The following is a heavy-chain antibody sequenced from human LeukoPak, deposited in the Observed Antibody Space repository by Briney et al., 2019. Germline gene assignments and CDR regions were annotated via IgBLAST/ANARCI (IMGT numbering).Heavy chain of an antibody. D-gene: IGHD3-3*01. V-gene: IGHV4-59*08. Sequence: PSETLSLTCTVSGGSISSYYWSWIRQPPGKGLEWIGYIYYSGSTSYNPSLKSRVTISVDTSKNQFSLKLSSVTAADTAVYYCVSRAAFWRSPDYYYYMDVWGKGTTVTVSS. CDR2: IYYSGST. CDR3: VSRAAFWRSPDYYYYMDV. CDR1: GGSISSYY. J-gene: IGHJ6*03.